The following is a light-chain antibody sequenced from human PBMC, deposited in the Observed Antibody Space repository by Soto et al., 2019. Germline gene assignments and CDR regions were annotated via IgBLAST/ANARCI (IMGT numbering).Light chain of an antibody. J-gene: IGKJ2*01. CDR3: HQYNSWPPGT. Sequence: EIVLTQSPGTLSLSPGERATLPCRASQSISRSLAWYQQKPGQAPRLLISDASTRATGIPARFSGSGSGTEFTLTISSLQSEDFALYYCHQYNSWPPGTFGQGTKVDIK. V-gene: IGKV3-15*01. CDR1: QSISRS. CDR2: DAS.